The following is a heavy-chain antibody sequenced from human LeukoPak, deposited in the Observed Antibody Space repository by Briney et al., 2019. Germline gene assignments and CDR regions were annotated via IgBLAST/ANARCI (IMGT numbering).Heavy chain of an antibody. D-gene: IGHD6-13*01. CDR2: ISSSSTI. J-gene: IGHJ4*02. V-gene: IGHV3-48*01. Sequence: PGGSLRLSCAASGFTFSSYSMNWVRQAPGKGLEWVSYISSSSTIYYADSVKGRFTISRDNAKNSLYLQMNSLRAEDTAVYYCARSGIGATEIDYWGQGTLVTVSS. CDR1: GFTFSSYS. CDR3: ARSGIGATEIDY.